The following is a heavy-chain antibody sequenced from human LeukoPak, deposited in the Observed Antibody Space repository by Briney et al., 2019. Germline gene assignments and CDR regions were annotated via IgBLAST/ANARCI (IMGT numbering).Heavy chain of an antibody. V-gene: IGHV3-53*01. CDR1: GFTVSSNY. D-gene: IGHD3-16*01. CDR2: IYRGGNT. CDR3: ARGGGLDV. J-gene: IGHJ6*02. Sequence: GGSLRLSCAASGFTVSSNYMSWVRQAPGKGLEWVSVIYRGGNTYYVDSVKGRFTISRDNSKNMVYLQMNSLRVEDTAVYYCARGGGLDVWGQGATVTVSS.